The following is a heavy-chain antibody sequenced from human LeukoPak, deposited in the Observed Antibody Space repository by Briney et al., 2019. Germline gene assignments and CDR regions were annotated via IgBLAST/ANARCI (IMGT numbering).Heavy chain of an antibody. CDR2: SYYSGIT. J-gene: IGHJ4*02. D-gene: IGHD2/OR15-2a*01. V-gene: IGHV4-59*08. CDR3: ARLGSVSMPFDY. Sequence: SETLSLTCTVSGGTMNNYYRNWIRQPPGKGLEWIGYSYYSGITNYNPSLKSRVNISLDTSRNQFYLNLSSVTAADTAVYYCARLGSVSMPFDYWGQGTLVTVPS. CDR1: GGTMNNYY.